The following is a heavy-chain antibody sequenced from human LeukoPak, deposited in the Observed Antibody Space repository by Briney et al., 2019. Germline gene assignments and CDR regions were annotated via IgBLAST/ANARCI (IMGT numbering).Heavy chain of an antibody. CDR1: GFTFSRCP. J-gene: IGHJ4*02. CDR2: ISSRGDDR. V-gene: IGHV3-23*01. D-gene: IGHD1-1*01. CDR3: ARAQDDTRNDLVDRSWDH. Sequence: PGGSLRLSCAASGFTFSRCPMSWVRQAPGKGLEWVAAISSRGDDRFYADSVKGRFTISRDNSKNTPYLQMTSLRVDDTAVYYCARAQDDTRNDLVDRSWDHWGQGTLVTVSS.